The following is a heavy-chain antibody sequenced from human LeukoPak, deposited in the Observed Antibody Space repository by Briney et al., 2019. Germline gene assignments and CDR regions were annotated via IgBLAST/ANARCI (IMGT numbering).Heavy chain of an antibody. D-gene: IGHD1-26*01. J-gene: IGHJ5*02. Sequence: GGSLSLSCAASGFTFSSYSMNWVRQAPGKGLEWVSSISSSSSYIYYADSVKGRFTISRDNAKNSLYLQMNSLRAEDTAVYYCARDVGATTFDPWGQGTLVTVSS. CDR2: ISSSSSYI. CDR3: ARDVGATTFDP. V-gene: IGHV3-21*01. CDR1: GFTFSSYS.